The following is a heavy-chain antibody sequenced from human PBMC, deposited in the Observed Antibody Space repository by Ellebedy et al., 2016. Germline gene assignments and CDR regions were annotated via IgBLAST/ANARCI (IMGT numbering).Heavy chain of an antibody. CDR1: GESLSGYY. CDR3: ARDKSRTMIALEY. Sequence: SETLSLTCAVYGESLSGYYWSWIRQPPGKGLEWIGEIDHTGNTNYNPSLKSRVTISVDTSKNQFSLNLTSVTAADTAVYYCARDKSRTMIALEYWGQGTLVTVSS. D-gene: IGHD3-22*01. J-gene: IGHJ4*02. CDR2: IDHTGNT. V-gene: IGHV4-34*01.